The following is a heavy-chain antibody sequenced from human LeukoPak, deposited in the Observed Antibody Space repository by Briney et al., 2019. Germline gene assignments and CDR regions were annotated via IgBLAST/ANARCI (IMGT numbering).Heavy chain of an antibody. CDR3: AGSSWIHYYYYGMDV. Sequence: SETLSLTCTVSGGSISSGGYYWSWIRQHPGKGLEWIGYIYYSGSTYYNPSLKSRVTISVDTSKNQFSLKLSSVTAADTAVYYCAGSSWIHYYYYGMDVWGQGTTVTVSS. D-gene: IGHD6-13*01. J-gene: IGHJ6*02. V-gene: IGHV4-31*03. CDR2: IYYSGST. CDR1: GGSISSGGYY.